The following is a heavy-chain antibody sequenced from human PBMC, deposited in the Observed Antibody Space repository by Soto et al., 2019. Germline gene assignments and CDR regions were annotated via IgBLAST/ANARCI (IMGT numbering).Heavy chain of an antibody. Sequence: VYLVESGGGLVEPGGSLRLSCEASGFRFRSYWMSWVRQAPGEGLEWVANIKQDGSEIHYLESVEGRFTIFRDNARRSLFLQMNSLRAEDTAVYFCASYSGSYFPVGHDRWGQGTLVVVSS. V-gene: IGHV3-7*01. CDR2: IKQDGSEI. D-gene: IGHD3-10*01. CDR3: ASYSGSYFPVGHDR. J-gene: IGHJ5*02. CDR1: GFRFRSYW.